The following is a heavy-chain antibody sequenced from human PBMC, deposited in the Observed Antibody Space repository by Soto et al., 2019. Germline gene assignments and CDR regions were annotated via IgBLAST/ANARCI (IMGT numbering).Heavy chain of an antibody. CDR3: AREDGVVGSSSAFDH. D-gene: IGHD1-26*01. Sequence: EVQVVESGGGLVKPGGSLRLSCVLSGFTFSTYTMNWVRQAPGKGLEWVSSINGRGNYVYYADSVKGRFTISRDNAKNTLYLQMNMLRAEETAIYYCAREDGVVGSSSAFDHWGLGTLFTVSS. CDR2: INGRGNYV. CDR1: GFTFSTYT. V-gene: IGHV3-21*03. J-gene: IGHJ4*02.